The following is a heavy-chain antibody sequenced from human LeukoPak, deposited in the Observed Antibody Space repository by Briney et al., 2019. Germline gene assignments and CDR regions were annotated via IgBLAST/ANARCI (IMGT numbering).Heavy chain of an antibody. CDR3: ATRGY. J-gene: IGHJ4*02. D-gene: IGHD3-10*01. CDR2: IYNSGST. Sequence: PSETLSLTCTVSGGSISSDYWQWIRQPPGKGLEWIGYIYNSGSTNYNPSLKSRVTISIDTSKNQFSLKLTSVTAADTAVYYCATRGYWGQGTLVTVSS. CDR1: GGSISSDY. V-gene: IGHV4-59*08.